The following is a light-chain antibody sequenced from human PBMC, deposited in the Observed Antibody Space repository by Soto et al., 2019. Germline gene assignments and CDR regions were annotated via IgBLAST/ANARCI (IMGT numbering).Light chain of an antibody. Sequence: QSVLTQPPSASGSPGQSVTISCTGTTSDIGAYNYVSWYQQRPGKAPKLIIYEVTRRPSGVPDRIFGSKSYTTASLTVSGLQAEDEADYYCSSFAGTNRFVLGNGTKVT. CDR1: TSDIGAYNY. V-gene: IGLV2-8*01. CDR2: EVT. CDR3: SSFAGTNRFV. J-gene: IGLJ1*01.